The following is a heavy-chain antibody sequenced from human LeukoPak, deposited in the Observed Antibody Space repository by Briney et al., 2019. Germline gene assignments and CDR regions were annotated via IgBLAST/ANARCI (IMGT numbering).Heavy chain of an antibody. CDR2: IYYSGST. CDR1: GGSISSSSYY. J-gene: IGHJ5*02. V-gene: IGHV4-39*01. CDR3: ARNYCSSTSCYSNWFDP. Sequence: PSETLSLTCTVSGGSISSSSYYWGWIRQPPGKGLEWIGSIYYSGSTYYNPSLKSRVTISVDTSKNQFSLKLSSVTAADTAVYYCARNYCSSTSCYSNWFDPWGQGTLVTVSS. D-gene: IGHD2-2*01.